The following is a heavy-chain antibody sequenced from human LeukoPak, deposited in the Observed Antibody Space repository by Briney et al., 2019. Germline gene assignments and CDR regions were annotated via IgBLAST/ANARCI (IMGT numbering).Heavy chain of an antibody. D-gene: IGHD6-6*01. J-gene: IGHJ4*02. CDR1: GYTLSAYY. Sequence: ASVKVSCKASGYTLSAYYMHWVRQAPGQGLEWMAWISPNGDVTHYAQNFQGRVTMTRDTSITTAYMELSSLRSDDTAVYYCVREYSSSNFDYWGQGTLVTVSS. V-gene: IGHV1-2*02. CDR3: VREYSSSNFDY. CDR2: ISPNGDVT.